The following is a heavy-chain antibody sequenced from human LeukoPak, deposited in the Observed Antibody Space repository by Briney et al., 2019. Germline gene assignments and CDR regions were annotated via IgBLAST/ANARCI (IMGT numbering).Heavy chain of an antibody. CDR1: GGSISTYY. J-gene: IGHJ5*02. Sequence: SETLSLTCTVSGGSISTYYWSWIRQPPGKGLEWIGYIYYSGSTNYNPSLKTRVTISVDTSKNQFSLKLRSLTAADTAVYYCARHVGYGNNWFDPWGQGTLVTVSS. D-gene: IGHD5-18*01. CDR2: IYYSGST. V-gene: IGHV4-59*08. CDR3: ARHVGYGNNWFDP.